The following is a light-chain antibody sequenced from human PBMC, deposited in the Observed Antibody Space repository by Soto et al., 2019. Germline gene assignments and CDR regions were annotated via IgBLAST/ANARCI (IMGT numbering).Light chain of an antibody. Sequence: EIVMTQSPATLSVSPGERATLSCRASQSVSSNLAWYQQKPGQAPRLLIYGASTRATGIPARFSGSGSGTEFTLTLSRLQSEDFAVYYCQQCNNWPPRTFGQGTKLEIK. V-gene: IGKV3-15*01. CDR1: QSVSSN. CDR3: QQCNNWPPRT. CDR2: GAS. J-gene: IGKJ2*01.